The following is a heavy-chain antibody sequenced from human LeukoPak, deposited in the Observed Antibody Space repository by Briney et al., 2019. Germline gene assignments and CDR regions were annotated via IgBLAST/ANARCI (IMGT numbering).Heavy chain of an antibody. CDR2: INPSGGST. J-gene: IGHJ3*02. CDR3: ARASGGTRAAFDI. Sequence: ASVKVSCKASGYTFTSYYMHWVRQAPGQGLEWMGIINPSGGSTSYAQKFQGRVTMTRDMSTSTVYMELSRLRSDDTAVYYCARASGGTRAAFDIWGQGTMVTVSS. D-gene: IGHD2-15*01. V-gene: IGHV1-46*01. CDR1: GYTFTSYY.